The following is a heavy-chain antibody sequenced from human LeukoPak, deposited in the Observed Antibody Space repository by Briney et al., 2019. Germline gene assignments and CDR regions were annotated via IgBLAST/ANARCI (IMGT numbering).Heavy chain of an antibody. CDR3: ARGRWSDY. Sequence: SETLSLTCSVSGYSIRSGYHWGWIRQPPGKGLEWIGAIHHSGSAYYNPSLRSRVTISIDTSRNQFSLKLSSVTAADTAVYYCARGRWSDYWGQGTQVTVSS. V-gene: IGHV4-38-2*02. D-gene: IGHD5-24*01. J-gene: IGHJ4*02. CDR2: IHHSGSA. CDR1: GYSIRSGYH.